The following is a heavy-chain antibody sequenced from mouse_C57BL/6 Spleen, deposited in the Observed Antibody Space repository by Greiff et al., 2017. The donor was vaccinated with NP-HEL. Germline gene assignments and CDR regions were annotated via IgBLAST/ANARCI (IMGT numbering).Heavy chain of an antibody. Sequence: EVQGVESGGGLVKPGGSLKLSCAASGFTFTSYTMSWVRQTPEKGLEWVATISAGGGNTYYPDSVKGRFTISRDNATNTLYLQLSSLRSEDTALFSCASRRHADDGCSYWYFDVWGTGTTVTVSS. CDR3: ASRRHADDGCSYWYFDV. V-gene: IGHV5-9*01. CDR1: GFTFTSYT. D-gene: IGHD2-3*01. J-gene: IGHJ1*03. CDR2: ISAGGGNT.